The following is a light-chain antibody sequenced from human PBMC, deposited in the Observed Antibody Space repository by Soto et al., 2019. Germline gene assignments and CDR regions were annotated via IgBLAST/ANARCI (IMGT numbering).Light chain of an antibody. V-gene: IGLV1-40*01. J-gene: IGLJ2*01. CDR1: SSNIGTPYD. CDR3: QSYDSSLSAVL. CDR2: ANT. Sequence: QSALTQPPSVSGAPGQRVTIPCTGSSSNIGTPYDVHWYQQVSGAAPKLLIYANTNRPSGVPDRFSGSKSGTSASLAITGLQADDEADYYCQSYDSSLSAVLFGGGTQLTVL.